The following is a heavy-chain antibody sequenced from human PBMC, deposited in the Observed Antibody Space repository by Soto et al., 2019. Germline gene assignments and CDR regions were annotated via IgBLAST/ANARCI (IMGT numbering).Heavy chain of an antibody. CDR2: IFYSGST. D-gene: IGHD5-18*01. Sequence: SETLSLTCTVSGDSIRNYYWSWIRQPPGKGLEYIGYIFYSGSTNYNPSLKSRVAISVDASRNQFALKLRSVTAADTAIYYCARLKRGYSYGSIIDFWGRGTLVTSPQ. CDR3: ARLKRGYSYGSIIDF. CDR1: GDSIRNYY. J-gene: IGHJ4*01. V-gene: IGHV4-59*01.